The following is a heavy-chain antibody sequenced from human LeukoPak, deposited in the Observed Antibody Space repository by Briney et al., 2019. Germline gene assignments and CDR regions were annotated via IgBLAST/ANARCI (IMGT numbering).Heavy chain of an antibody. J-gene: IGHJ4*02. CDR2: ISAYNGNT. CDR1: GYTFTSND. D-gene: IGHD3-16*02. Sequence: GASVKVSCKASGYTFTSNDITWVRQAPGQGLEWMGWISAYNGNTNYAQKFQGRVTMTRDMSTSTVYMELSSLRSEDTAVYYCARSVWRSYRLPPDYWGQGTLVTVSS. V-gene: IGHV1-18*01. CDR3: ARSVWRSYRLPPDY.